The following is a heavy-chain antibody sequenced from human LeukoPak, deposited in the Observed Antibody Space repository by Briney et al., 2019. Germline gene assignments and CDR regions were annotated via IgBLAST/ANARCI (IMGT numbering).Heavy chain of an antibody. CDR1: GGSFSGYY. CDR3: ARPRVPNNWFDP. CDR2: INHSGST. Sequence: ASETLSLTCAVYGGSFSGYYWGWIRQPPGKGLEWIGEINHSGSTNYNPSLKSRVTISVDTSKNQFSLKLSSVTAADTAVYYCARPRVPNNWFDPWGQGTLVTVSS. D-gene: IGHD3-10*01. J-gene: IGHJ5*02. V-gene: IGHV4-34*01.